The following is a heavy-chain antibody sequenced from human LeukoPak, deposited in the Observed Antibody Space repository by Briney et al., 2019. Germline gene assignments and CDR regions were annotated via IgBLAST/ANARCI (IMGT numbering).Heavy chain of an antibody. V-gene: IGHV3-23*01. CDR1: GFTFSSYA. J-gene: IGHJ6*02. CDR2: ISGSGGST. Sequence: VQPGGSLRLSCAASGFTFSSYAMSWVRQAPGKGLEWVSAISGSGGSTYYADSVKGRFTISRDNSKNTLYLQMNSLRAEDTAVYYCARVGSGGSSNYYYGMDVWGQGTTVTVSS. D-gene: IGHD2-15*01. CDR3: ARVGSGGSSNYYYGMDV.